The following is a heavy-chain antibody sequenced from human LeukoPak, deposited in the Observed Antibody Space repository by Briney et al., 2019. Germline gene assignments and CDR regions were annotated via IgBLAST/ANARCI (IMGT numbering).Heavy chain of an antibody. Sequence: ASVKVSCKASGYTFTSYGISWVRQAPGQGLEWMGWISAYNGNTNYAQKLQGRVAMTTDTSTSTAYMDLRSLRSDDTAVYFCVRDENYGIYINFDFWGQGTLVTVSS. D-gene: IGHD4-17*01. CDR1: GYTFTSYG. CDR2: ISAYNGNT. CDR3: VRDENYGIYINFDF. J-gene: IGHJ4*02. V-gene: IGHV1-18*01.